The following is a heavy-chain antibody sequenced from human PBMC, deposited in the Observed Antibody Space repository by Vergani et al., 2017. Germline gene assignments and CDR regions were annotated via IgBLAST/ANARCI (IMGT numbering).Heavy chain of an antibody. J-gene: IGHJ4*02. D-gene: IGHD4-17*01. CDR2: IYTSGST. CDR1: GGSISSYY. CDR3: ARHPTEDYGDYSYFDY. V-gene: IGHV4-4*07. Sequence: QVQLQESGPGLVKPSETLSLTCTVSGGSISSYYWSCIRQPAGKGLEWIGRIYTSGSTNYNPSLKSRVTMSVDTSKNQFYLKLSSVTAADTAVYYCARHPTEDYGDYSYFDYWGQGTLVTVSS.